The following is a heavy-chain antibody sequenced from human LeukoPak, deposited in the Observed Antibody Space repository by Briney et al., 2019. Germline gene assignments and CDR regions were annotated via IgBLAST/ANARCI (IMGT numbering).Heavy chain of an antibody. CDR2: IGTAGDT. J-gene: IGHJ6*02. CDR1: GFTFSSYD. D-gene: IGHD2-21*02. V-gene: IGHV3-13*01. CDR3: ARGTRDSPYYYYGMDV. Sequence: PGGSLRLSCAASGFTFSSYDMHWVRQATGKGLEWVSAIGTAGDTYYPGSVKGRFTISRENAENSLYLQMNSLRAGDTAVYYCARGTRDSPYYYYGMDVWGQGTTVTVSS.